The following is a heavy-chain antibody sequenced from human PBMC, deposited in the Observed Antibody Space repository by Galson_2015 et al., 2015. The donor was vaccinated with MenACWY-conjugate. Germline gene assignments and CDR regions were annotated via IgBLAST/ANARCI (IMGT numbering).Heavy chain of an antibody. CDR1: GGTFSSHA. D-gene: IGHD2-15*01. CDR3: ARLYCRGGSCSSFGSGWENGKGMDV. J-gene: IGHJ6*02. CDR2: IIPTFGTP. Sequence: SVKVSCKASGGTFSSHAINWVRQAPGQGFEWMGRIIPTFGTPNYAQKFQGRVTITADESTSTAYMELSSLKSDDTAVYYCARLYCRGGSCSSFGSGWENGKGMDVWGPGTTVTVSS. V-gene: IGHV1-69*13.